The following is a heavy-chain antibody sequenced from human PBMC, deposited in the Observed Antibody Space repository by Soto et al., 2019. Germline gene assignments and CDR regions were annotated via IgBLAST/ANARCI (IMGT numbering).Heavy chain of an antibody. J-gene: IGHJ4*02. Sequence: QVQLVQSGPEVKKPGASVKVSCEASGYTFSNYYIHWIRQAPGQGLEWMGIIDPGRDTTTYGQKLQGRVTMTRDTSTSTVYMELSSLTSEDTAVYYCARAGDNSGYYDYWGRGTLVTVSS. CDR1: GYTFSNYY. V-gene: IGHV1-46*04. CDR2: IDPGRDTT. CDR3: ARAGDNSGYYDY. D-gene: IGHD1-26*01.